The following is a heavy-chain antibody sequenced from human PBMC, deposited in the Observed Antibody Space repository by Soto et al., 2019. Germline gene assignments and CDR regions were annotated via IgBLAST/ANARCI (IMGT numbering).Heavy chain of an antibody. V-gene: IGHV3-30*04. CDR1: GFTFSNYA. J-gene: IGHJ4*02. CDR2: ISYDGRNK. Sequence: QVQLVESGGGVVQPGRSLRLSCAASGFTFSNYAMQWVRQAPGKGLEWVAVISYDGRNKYYTDSVKGRFTISTDDSNNLLYLQMNSLRVEDTAVYYCAKDQRDEIVIVPAAIDYRGQGTLVTVSS. D-gene: IGHD2-2*02. CDR3: AKDQRDEIVIVPAAIDY.